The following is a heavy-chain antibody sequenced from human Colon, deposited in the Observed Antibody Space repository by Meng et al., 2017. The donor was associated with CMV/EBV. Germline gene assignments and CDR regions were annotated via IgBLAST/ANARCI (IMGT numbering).Heavy chain of an antibody. CDR3: AKSGRSYCTGGRCFPAFDS. CDR1: FRGYD. Sequence: FRGYDMHCVRQVPGKGLEWVARIAFDGNNEDYVDSVKGRFTISRDNSKDTLYLQMNNLRVDDTALYFCAKSGRSYCTGGRCFPAFDSWGQGALVTVSS. CDR2: IAFDGNNE. V-gene: IGHV3-30*18. D-gene: IGHD2-15*01. J-gene: IGHJ4*02.